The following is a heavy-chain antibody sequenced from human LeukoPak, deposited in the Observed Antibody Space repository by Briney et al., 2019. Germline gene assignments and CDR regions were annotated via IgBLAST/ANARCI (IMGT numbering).Heavy chain of an antibody. D-gene: IGHD3-9*01. CDR3: ARIRPEDILTGFGALDY. CDR1: GYTFTVYY. Sequence: ASVKVSCTASGYTFTVYYMHWVRQAPGQGLEWMGWINPNSGGTNYAQKFQGRVTMTRDTSISTAYMELSRLRSDDTAVYYCARIRPEDILTGFGALDYWGQGTLVTVSS. V-gene: IGHV1-2*02. CDR2: INPNSGGT. J-gene: IGHJ4*02.